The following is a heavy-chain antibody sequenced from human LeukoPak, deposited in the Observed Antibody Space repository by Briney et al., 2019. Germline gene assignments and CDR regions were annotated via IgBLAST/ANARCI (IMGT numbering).Heavy chain of an antibody. CDR1: GYTFISYG. CDR2: ISAYNGNT. D-gene: IGHD1-26*01. Sequence: ASVKVSCKASGYTFISYGISWVRQAPGQGLEWMGWISAYNGNTKYTQKLQGRVTVTTDTSTSTAYMELRSLRSDDTAVYYCVRDVSSGSWWEGETFDYWGQGTLVIVPS. V-gene: IGHV1-18*01. CDR3: VRDVSSGSWWEGETFDY. J-gene: IGHJ4*02.